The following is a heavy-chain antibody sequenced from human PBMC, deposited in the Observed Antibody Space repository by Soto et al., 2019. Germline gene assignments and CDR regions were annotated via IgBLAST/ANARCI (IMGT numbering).Heavy chain of an antibody. CDR3: VRYSGGAFDI. CDR2: LSSSKTYI. Sequence: EVQLVESGGDLVQPGQSLRLSCADSGFSFSSYSMNWVRQAPGKGLEWISYLSSSKTYIWYADSVKGRFTISRDNAKNSLALQMNSLRDEDTAVYYCVRYSGGAFDIWGLGTMVTVSS. V-gene: IGHV3-48*02. D-gene: IGHD5-12*01. J-gene: IGHJ3*02. CDR1: GFSFSSYS.